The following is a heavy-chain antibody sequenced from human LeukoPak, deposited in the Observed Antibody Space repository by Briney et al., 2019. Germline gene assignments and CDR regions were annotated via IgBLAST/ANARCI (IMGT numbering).Heavy chain of an antibody. CDR1: GFTFSSCS. J-gene: IGHJ4*02. D-gene: IGHD3-22*01. CDR3: ARELYYYGSSGLY. CDR2: ISSSSSYI. V-gene: IGHV3-21*01. Sequence: GGSLRLSCAASGFTFSSCSMNWVRQAPGKGLEWVSSISSSSSYIYYADSVKGRSTISRDNAKNSLYLQMNSLRAEDTAVYYCARELYYYGSSGLYWGQGTLVTVSS.